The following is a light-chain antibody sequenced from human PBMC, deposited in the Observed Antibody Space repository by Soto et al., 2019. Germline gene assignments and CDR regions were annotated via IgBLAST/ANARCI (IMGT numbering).Light chain of an antibody. CDR1: QDIKNF. Sequence: DIQLTQSPSSLSASVGDRVTITCQASQDIKNFLNWYQQKPGKAPKLLIYDGSSLETGVPSRFSGSGSGTDFTFSISSLQPEDIATYYCQQYDDLPYTFGQGTKREI. J-gene: IGKJ2*01. CDR3: QQYDDLPYT. V-gene: IGKV1-33*01. CDR2: DGS.